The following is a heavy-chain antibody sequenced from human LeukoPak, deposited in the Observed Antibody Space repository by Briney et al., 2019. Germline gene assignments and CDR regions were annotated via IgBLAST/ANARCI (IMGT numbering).Heavy chain of an antibody. CDR3: CAAGAHYYYGMDV. Sequence: ASVKVSCKASGYTFTSYGISWVRQAPGQGLEWMGWINPNSGGTNYAQKFQGRVTMTRDTSISTAYMELSRLRSDDTAVYYCCAAGAHYYYGMDVWGQGTTVTVSS. D-gene: IGHD6-13*01. CDR2: INPNSGGT. J-gene: IGHJ6*02. V-gene: IGHV1-2*02. CDR1: GYTFTSYG.